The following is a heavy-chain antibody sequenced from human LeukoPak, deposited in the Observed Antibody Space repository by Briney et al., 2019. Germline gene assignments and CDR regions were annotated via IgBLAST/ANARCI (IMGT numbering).Heavy chain of an antibody. V-gene: IGHV4-59*01. Sequence: SETLSLTCTVSGGSISSYYWSWIRQPPGKGLEWIGYIYYSGSTNYNPSLKSRVTISVDTSKNQFSLKLSSVTAADTAVYYCAREIDYDSSAYFSVGYWGQGTLVTVSS. CDR1: GGSISSYY. CDR2: IYYSGST. J-gene: IGHJ4*02. D-gene: IGHD3-22*01. CDR3: AREIDYDSSAYFSVGY.